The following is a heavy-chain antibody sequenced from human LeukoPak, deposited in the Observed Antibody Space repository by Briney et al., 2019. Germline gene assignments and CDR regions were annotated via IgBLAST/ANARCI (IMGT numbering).Heavy chain of an antibody. CDR3: AKGGNYAPLDY. V-gene: IGHV3-23*01. J-gene: IGHJ4*02. CDR2: ISTSGSDT. D-gene: IGHD1-7*01. CDR1: GFTFSNSP. Sequence: PGGSLRLSCAASGFTFSNSPMTWVRQAPGKGLEWVAAISTSGSDTIYTDSVKDRFTISRDNSKNTLYLQINSLRAEDTAVYYCAKGGNYAPLDYWGQETLVTVSS.